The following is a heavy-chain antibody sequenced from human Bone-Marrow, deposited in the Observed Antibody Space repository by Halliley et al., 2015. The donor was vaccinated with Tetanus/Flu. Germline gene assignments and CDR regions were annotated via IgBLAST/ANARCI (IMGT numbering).Heavy chain of an antibody. Sequence: LISNDGLNKYYEDPVKGRFTISRDNSKSTLFLQMNSLRPEDTAVYYCAKDQISGGIPTFNWFDPRGQGTLVTVSS. J-gene: IGHJ5*02. CDR3: AKDQISGGIPTFNWFDP. CDR2: ISNDGLNK. D-gene: IGHD3-10*01. V-gene: IGHV3-30*18.